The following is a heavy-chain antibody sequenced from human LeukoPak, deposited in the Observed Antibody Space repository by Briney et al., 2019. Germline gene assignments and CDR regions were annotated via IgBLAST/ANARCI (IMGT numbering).Heavy chain of an antibody. CDR3: ARVVGSGSPDY. D-gene: IGHD3-10*01. Sequence: GGSLRLSCAASGFTFSSYWMHWVRQAPGKGLVWVSLINTDGSSTSYADSVKGRFTISRDNAKNTLYLQMNSLRAEDTAVYYCARVVGSGSPDYWGQGTLVTVSS. CDR2: INTDGSST. CDR1: GFTFSSYW. V-gene: IGHV3-74*01. J-gene: IGHJ4*02.